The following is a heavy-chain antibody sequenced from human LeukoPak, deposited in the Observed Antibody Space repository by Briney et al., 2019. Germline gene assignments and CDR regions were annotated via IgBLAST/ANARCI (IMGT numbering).Heavy chain of an antibody. Sequence: GGSLRLSCAASGFTFSSYSMNWVRQAPGKGLEWVSSISSSSSTIYYADSVKGRFTISRDNAKNSLYLQMNSLRAEDTAVYYCARDSVTGCSGGSCYYSNGMDVWGQGTTVTVSS. J-gene: IGHJ6*02. CDR2: ISSSSSTI. D-gene: IGHD2-15*01. CDR3: ARDSVTGCSGGSCYYSNGMDV. V-gene: IGHV3-48*01. CDR1: GFTFSSYS.